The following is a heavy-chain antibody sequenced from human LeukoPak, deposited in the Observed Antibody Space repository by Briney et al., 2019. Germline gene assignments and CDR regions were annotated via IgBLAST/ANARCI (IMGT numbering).Heavy chain of an antibody. CDR3: AKDVEATISSGGYYFDY. CDR2: INEDASII. D-gene: IGHD6-19*01. Sequence: PGGSLRLLCAASGFTFSSYWMHWVRQAPGKGLEWVSRINEDASIITYADSVKGRFTISRDNAKNTLYLQMNSLRAEDTAVYYCAKDVEATISSGGYYFDYWGQGTLVTVSS. V-gene: IGHV3-74*01. J-gene: IGHJ4*02. CDR1: GFTFSSYW.